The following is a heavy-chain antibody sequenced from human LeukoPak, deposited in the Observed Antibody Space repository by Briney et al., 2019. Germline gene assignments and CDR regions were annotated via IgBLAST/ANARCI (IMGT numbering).Heavy chain of an antibody. CDR2: INPSGGST. CDR3: ARGSSSSLLDY. Sequence: ASVKVSCKASGYTFTSYYMHWVRQAPGQGLEWMGIINPSGGSTSYAQKFQGRVTMTRNTSISTAYMELSSLRSEDTAVYYCARGSSSSLLDYWGQGTLVTVSS. D-gene: IGHD6-13*01. CDR1: GYTFTSYY. V-gene: IGHV1-46*01. J-gene: IGHJ4*02.